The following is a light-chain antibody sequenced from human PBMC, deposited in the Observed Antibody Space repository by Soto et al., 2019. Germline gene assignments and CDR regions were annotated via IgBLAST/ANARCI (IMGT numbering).Light chain of an antibody. Sequence: EIVLTQSPGTLSLSPGERATLSRRASQSVSSSFLAWYQQRPGQAPRLLIFGASYRASGIPDRFSGSGSGTDFTLTISRLEPEDFAVYYCQHYGNSPPAYTFGPGTNVD. V-gene: IGKV3-20*01. J-gene: IGKJ3*01. CDR1: QSVSSSF. CDR3: QHYGNSPPAYT. CDR2: GAS.